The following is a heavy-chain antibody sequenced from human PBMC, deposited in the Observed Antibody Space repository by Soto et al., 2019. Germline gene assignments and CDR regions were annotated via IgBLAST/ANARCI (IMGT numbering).Heavy chain of an antibody. Sequence: EVQLVESGGGLVQPGGSLRLSCAASGFTFSIYWMSWVRQAPGKGLEWVANIKQDGSEKYYVDSVKGRFTISRDNGKNSLSLQMISLRAEDTAVYYCARDSPYFVDFWGQGTLVTVSS. V-gene: IGHV3-7*01. CDR3: ARDSPYFVDF. J-gene: IGHJ4*02. CDR1: GFTFSIYW. D-gene: IGHD3-9*01. CDR2: IKQDGSEK.